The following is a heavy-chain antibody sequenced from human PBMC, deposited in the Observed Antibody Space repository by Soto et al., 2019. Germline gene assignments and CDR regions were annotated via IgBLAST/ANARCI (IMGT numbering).Heavy chain of an antibody. D-gene: IGHD3-9*01. CDR2: INAGNGNT. Sequence: GASVKVSCKASGYTFTSYAMHWVRQAPGQRLEWMGWINAGNGNTKYSQKFQGRVTITRDTSASTAYMELSSLRSEDTAVYYCARASVLRYFDWSYGMDVWGQGTTVTVSS. J-gene: IGHJ6*02. CDR3: ARASVLRYFDWSYGMDV. CDR1: GYTFTSYA. V-gene: IGHV1-3*01.